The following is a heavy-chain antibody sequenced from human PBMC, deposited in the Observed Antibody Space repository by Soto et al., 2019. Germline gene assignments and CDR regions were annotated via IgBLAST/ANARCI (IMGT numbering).Heavy chain of an antibody. J-gene: IGHJ4*02. Sequence: PSETLSLTCTVSGGSISSGDYYWSWIRQPPGKGLEWIGYIYYSGSTYYNPSLKSRVTISVDTSKNQFSLKLSSVTAADTAVYYCARSPAGLRTFDYWGQGTLVTVSS. CDR1: GGSISSGDYY. CDR3: ARSPAGLRTFDY. CDR2: IYYSGST. V-gene: IGHV4-30-4*01. D-gene: IGHD4-17*01.